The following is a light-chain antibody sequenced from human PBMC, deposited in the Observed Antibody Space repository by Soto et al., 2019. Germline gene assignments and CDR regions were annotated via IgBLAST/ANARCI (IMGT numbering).Light chain of an antibody. CDR3: TSYTSSNTYV. CDR1: SSDVGGYNY. Sequence: QSVRTQPASVSGSPGQSITISCTGTSSDVGGYNYVSWYQQHPGKAPKLMIYDVSNRPSGISNRFSGSKSGITASLTISGLLPEDEADYYCTSYTSSNTYVFGTGT. J-gene: IGLJ1*01. CDR2: DVS. V-gene: IGLV2-14*01.